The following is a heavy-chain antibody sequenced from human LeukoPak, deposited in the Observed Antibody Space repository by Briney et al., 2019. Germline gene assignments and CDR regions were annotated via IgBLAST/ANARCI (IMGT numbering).Heavy chain of an antibody. D-gene: IGHD2-21*02. CDR2: ISSSSSTI. CDR1: GFIFSSYS. Sequence: PGGSLRLSCADSGFIFSSYSMNWVRQAPGKGLEWVSYISSSSSTIYYADSVKGRFTISRDNAKNSLYLQMNSLRAEDTAVHYCARDGTYCGGDCYFGYWGQGTLVTVSS. V-gene: IGHV3-48*01. J-gene: IGHJ4*02. CDR3: ARDGTYCGGDCYFGY.